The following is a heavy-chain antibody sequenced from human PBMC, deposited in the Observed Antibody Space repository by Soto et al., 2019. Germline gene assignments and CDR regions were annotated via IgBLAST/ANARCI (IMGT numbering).Heavy chain of an antibody. CDR2: IHYSGST. J-gene: IGHJ6*02. CDR1: GGSISSYY. V-gene: IGHV4-59*01. CDR3: ARDQFRDGPRYYYGMDV. Sequence: PSETLSLTCTVSGGSISSYYWSWIRQPPGKGLEWIGYIHYSGSTNYNPSLKSRVTISVDTSKNQFSLKLSSVTAADTAVYYCARDQFRDGPRYYYGMDVWGQGTTVTVSS. D-gene: IGHD2-21*01.